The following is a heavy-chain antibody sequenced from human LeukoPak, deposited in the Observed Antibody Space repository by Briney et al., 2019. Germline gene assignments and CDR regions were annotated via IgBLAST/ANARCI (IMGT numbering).Heavy chain of an antibody. CDR3: AKESRGLGYFQH. J-gene: IGHJ1*01. V-gene: IGHV3-48*01. CDR2: ISSSSSTI. CDR1: GFTFSSYS. D-gene: IGHD3-10*01. Sequence: GGSLRLSCAASGFTFSSYSMNWVRQAPGKGLEWVSYISSSSSTIYYADSVKGRFTISRDNSKNTLYLQMNSLRAEDTAVYYCAKESRGLGYFQHWGQGTLVTVSS.